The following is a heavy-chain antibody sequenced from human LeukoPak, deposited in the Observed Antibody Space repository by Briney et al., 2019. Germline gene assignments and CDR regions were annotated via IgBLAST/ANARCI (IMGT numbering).Heavy chain of an antibody. J-gene: IGHJ5*02. D-gene: IGHD6-13*01. CDR2: INHSGST. CDR1: GGSFRGYY. V-gene: IGHV4-34*01. CDR3: ARLISSSWYDSWFDP. Sequence: SETLSLTCAVWGGSFRGYYWSWLRQPPGRGLEWIGEINHSGSTNYNPSLMSRVTISVDTSKNQFSPKLSSVTAADTAVYYCARLISSSWYDSWFDPWGQGTLVTVSS.